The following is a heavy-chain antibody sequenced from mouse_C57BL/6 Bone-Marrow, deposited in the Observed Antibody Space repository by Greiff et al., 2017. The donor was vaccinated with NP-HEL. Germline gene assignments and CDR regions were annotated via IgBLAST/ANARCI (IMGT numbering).Heavy chain of an antibody. V-gene: IGHV10-3*01. D-gene: IGHD1-1*01. CDR3: VRDPSFYYGSRNWYFDV. J-gene: IGHJ1*03. Sequence: EVQLVESGGGLVQPKGSLKLSCAASGFTFNTYAMHWVRQAPGKGLEWVARIRSKSSNYATYYADSVKDRFTISRDDSQSMLYLQMNNLKTEDTAMYYCVRDPSFYYGSRNWYFDVWGTGTTVTVSS. CDR2: IRSKSSNYAT. CDR1: GFTFNTYA.